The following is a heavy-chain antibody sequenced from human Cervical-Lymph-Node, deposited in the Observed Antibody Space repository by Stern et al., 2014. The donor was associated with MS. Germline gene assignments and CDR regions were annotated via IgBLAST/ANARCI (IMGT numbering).Heavy chain of an antibody. CDR2: IWYDGSNK. CDR3: ARDSSKGGSNY. D-gene: IGHD2-2*01. CDR1: GFTFSSYG. Sequence: QVQLVESGGGVVQPGRSLRLACAASGFTFSSYGMHWVRQAPDTGLEWVAVIWYDGSNKYYADSVKGRFTISRDNSKNTLYLQMNSLRAEDTAVYYCARDSSKGGSNYWGQGTLVTVSS. J-gene: IGHJ4*02. V-gene: IGHV3-33*01.